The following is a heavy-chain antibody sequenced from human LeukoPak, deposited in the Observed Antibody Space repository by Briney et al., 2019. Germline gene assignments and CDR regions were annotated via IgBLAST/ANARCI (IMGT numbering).Heavy chain of an antibody. V-gene: IGHV3-23*01. D-gene: IGHD2/OR15-2a*01. CDR3: AKDQRFALSNYDY. Sequence: GGSLRLSCAASGFTFSSYAMRWVRQAPGKGLEWVSGISGSGGSTYYADSVKGRFTISRDNSNNTLYLQMTSLRAEDTAVYYCAKDQRFALSNYDYWGQGTLVTVSS. CDR1: GFTFSSYA. J-gene: IGHJ4*02. CDR2: ISGSGGST.